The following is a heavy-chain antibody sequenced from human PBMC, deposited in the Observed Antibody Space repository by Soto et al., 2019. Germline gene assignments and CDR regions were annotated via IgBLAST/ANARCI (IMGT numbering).Heavy chain of an antibody. D-gene: IGHD5-12*01. J-gene: IGHJ4*02. CDR1: GYTLTTYA. CDR2: INAGNGNT. V-gene: IGHV1-3*01. CDR3: ARDSREYNAYDYN. Sequence: ASVKVSCKDSGYTLTTYASHWVRQAPGQRLEWMGWINAGNGNTRYSQRFQGRVTISRDNANSSLYLQMNSLRAEDTAVYYCARDSREYNAYDYNWGQGTLVTVSS.